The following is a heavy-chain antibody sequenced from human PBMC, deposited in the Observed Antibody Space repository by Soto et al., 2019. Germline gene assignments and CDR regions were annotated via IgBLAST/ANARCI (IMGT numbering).Heavy chain of an antibody. CDR1: GGTFSNSA. D-gene: IGHD1-7*01. CDR2: FNPIFGAP. CDR3: AVGNSTTYNWFDP. Sequence: ASVKVSCKASGGTFSNSAIYWVRQAPGQGLVRMGGFNPIFGAPYYAQTFQGRVTITADESTGTVYMDLSSLRSEDTAVYYCAVGNSTTYNWFDPWGQGTLVTVSS. J-gene: IGHJ5*02. V-gene: IGHV1-69*13.